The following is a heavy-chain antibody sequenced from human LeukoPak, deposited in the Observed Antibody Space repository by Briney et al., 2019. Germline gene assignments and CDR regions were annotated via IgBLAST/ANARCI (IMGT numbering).Heavy chain of an antibody. CDR2: ICYSGSS. D-gene: IGHD4-17*01. V-gene: IGHV4-39*02. J-gene: IGHJ4*02. Sequence: SETLSLTCTVSGGSISSSSYYWGWIRQPPGKGLEWIGSICYSGSSYYNPSLKSRVTISVDTSKNHFSLKLSAVTAAHTAVYYCASLQPPFDYGDYLEYSGQGTLVSASS. CDR3: ASLQPPFDYGDYLEY. CDR1: GGSISSSSYY.